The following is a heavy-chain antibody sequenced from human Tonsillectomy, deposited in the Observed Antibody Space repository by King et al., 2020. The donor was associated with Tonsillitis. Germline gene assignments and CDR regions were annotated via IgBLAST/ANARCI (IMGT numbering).Heavy chain of an antibody. Sequence: VQLVESGAEVKKPGESLTISCKGSGYSFTNYWITWVRQMPGKGLEWMGRIDPSDSYTNYSPSFEGHVTISADKSIGTAYLQWGSLKASDTAIYYGGRLERLERRPGDYWRQGTLVTVSS. CDR2: IDPSDSYT. V-gene: IGHV5-10-1*03. CDR1: GYSFTNYW. CDR3: GRLERLERRPGDY. J-gene: IGHJ4*02. D-gene: IGHD1-1*01.